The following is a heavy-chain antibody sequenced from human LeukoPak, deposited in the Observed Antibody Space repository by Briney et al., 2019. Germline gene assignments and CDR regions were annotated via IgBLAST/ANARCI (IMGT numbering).Heavy chain of an antibody. CDR2: ISSSSSYI. D-gene: IGHD3-22*01. CDR1: GFTFSSYA. V-gene: IGHV3-21*01. J-gene: IGHJ4*02. Sequence: GGSLRLSCAASGFTFSSYAMSWVRQAPGKGLEWVSSISSSSSYIYYADSVKGRFTISRDNAKNSLYLQMNSLRAEDTAVYYCARDIRYYDYSGFYYWGQGTLVTVSS. CDR3: ARDIRYYDYSGFYY.